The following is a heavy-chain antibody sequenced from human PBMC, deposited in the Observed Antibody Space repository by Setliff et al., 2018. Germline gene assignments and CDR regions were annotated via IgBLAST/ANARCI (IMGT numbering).Heavy chain of an antibody. J-gene: IGHJ5*02. CDR3: ARDARDFWSGYSSHEGFDP. CDR1: GYTFTSYY. CDR2: INPSGGST. V-gene: IGHV1-46*01. D-gene: IGHD3-3*01. Sequence: ASVKVSCKASGYTFTSYYMHRVRQAPGQGLEWMGIINPSGGSTSYVQKFQGRVTMTRDTSTSTVYMELSSLRSEDTAVYYCARDARDFWSGYSSHEGFDPWGQGTLVTVSS.